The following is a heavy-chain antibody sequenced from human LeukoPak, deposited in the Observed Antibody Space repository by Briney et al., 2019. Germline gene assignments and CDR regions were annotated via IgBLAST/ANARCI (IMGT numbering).Heavy chain of an antibody. V-gene: IGHV3-7*01. CDR3: ARDDGSGHNDAFDI. J-gene: IGHJ3*02. D-gene: IGHD3-22*01. CDR1: GFTYSTYW. CDR2: IKQDGSEK. Sequence: GGSLRLSCAASGFTYSTYWMNWVRQAPGKGLEWVANIKQDGSEKYYVDSVKGRLTISRDNAKNSLYLQMSSLRAEDTAVYYCARDDGSGHNDAFDIWGQGTMVTVSS.